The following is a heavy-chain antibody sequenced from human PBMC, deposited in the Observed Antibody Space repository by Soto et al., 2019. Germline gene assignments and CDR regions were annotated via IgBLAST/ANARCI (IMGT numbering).Heavy chain of an antibody. D-gene: IGHD3-3*01. Sequence: PSETLSLTCSVSGGSISSRDWWTWVRQAPGKGLEWIGKIYHGGGTNFSPSLRGRVNISIDKSRKFFSLTLNSVTAAGTAIYFCATGNVDSMLESWGRGTLVTVSS. CDR3: ATGNVDSMLES. CDR1: GGSISSRDW. J-gene: IGHJ4*02. V-gene: IGHV4-4*02. CDR2: IYHGGGT.